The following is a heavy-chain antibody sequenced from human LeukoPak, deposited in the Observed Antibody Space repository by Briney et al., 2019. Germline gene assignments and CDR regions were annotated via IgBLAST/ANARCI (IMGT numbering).Heavy chain of an antibody. CDR1: RFTFSSYA. V-gene: IGHV3-23*01. Sequence: GGSLRLSCAASRFTFSSYAMSWVRQVPGKGLEWVSVISGSGDSTYYADSVKGRFTISGDNSKNTLYLQMNSLRAEDTAVYYCAKDLMAARHLDYWGQGTLVTVSS. J-gene: IGHJ4*02. CDR2: ISGSGDST. CDR3: AKDLMAARHLDY. D-gene: IGHD6-6*01.